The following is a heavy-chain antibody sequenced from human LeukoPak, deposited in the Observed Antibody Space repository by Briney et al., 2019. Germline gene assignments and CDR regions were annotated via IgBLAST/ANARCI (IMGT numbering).Heavy chain of an antibody. J-gene: IGHJ4*02. D-gene: IGHD3-10*01. CDR3: AKKLIREKFFPRD. CDR2: IRDSGGST. Sequence: GGSLRLSCAVSGITLSNYGMSWVRQAPGKGLEWVAGIRDSGGSTNYGDSVKGQFTISRDNPKNTLYLQMNSLRAEDTAVYYCAKKLIREKFFPRDWGQGTLVTVSS. CDR1: GITLSNYG. V-gene: IGHV3-23*01.